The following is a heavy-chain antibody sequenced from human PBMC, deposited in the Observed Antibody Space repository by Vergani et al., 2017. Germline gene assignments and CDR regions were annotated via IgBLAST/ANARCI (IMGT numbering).Heavy chain of an antibody. V-gene: IGHV1-69*02. CDR2: IIPILGIA. Sequence: QVQLVQSGAEVKKPGSSVKVSCKASGGTFSSYTISWVRQAPGQGLEWMGRIIPILGIANYAQKFQGRVTITADKSTSTAYMELSSLRSEDTAVYYCASRDGYNYRGFDYWGQGTLVTVSS. CDR3: ASRDGYNYRGFDY. CDR1: GGTFSSYT. J-gene: IGHJ4*02. D-gene: IGHD5-24*01.